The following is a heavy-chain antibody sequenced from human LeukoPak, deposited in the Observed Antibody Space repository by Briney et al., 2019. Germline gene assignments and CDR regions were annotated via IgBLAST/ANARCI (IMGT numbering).Heavy chain of an antibody. V-gene: IGHV4-59*08. Sequence: PSETLSLTCTVSGGSISGHYWSWIRQPPGKGLEWIGYIHNSGSTNYNPSLKSRVTTSVDTSKNQFSLKLSSVTAADTAVYYCARQPLIDYYDSSGYPPYYFDYWGQGTLVTVSS. CDR1: GGSISGHY. D-gene: IGHD3-22*01. CDR3: ARQPLIDYYDSSGYPPYYFDY. J-gene: IGHJ4*02. CDR2: IHNSGST.